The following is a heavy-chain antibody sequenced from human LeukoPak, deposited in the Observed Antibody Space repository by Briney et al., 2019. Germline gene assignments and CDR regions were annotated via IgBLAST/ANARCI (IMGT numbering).Heavy chain of an antibody. CDR3: ARDEGGSGSYYAPSNWFDP. CDR2: IGAYNGNT. CDR1: GYTFTSYG. V-gene: IGHV1-18*04. Sequence: ASVKVSCKASGYTFTSYGISWVRQAPGQGLEWMGWIGAYNGNTNYAQKLQGRVTMTTNTSTSTAYMELRSLRSDDTAVYYCARDEGGSGSYYAPSNWFDPWGQGTLVTVSS. J-gene: IGHJ5*02. D-gene: IGHD3-10*01.